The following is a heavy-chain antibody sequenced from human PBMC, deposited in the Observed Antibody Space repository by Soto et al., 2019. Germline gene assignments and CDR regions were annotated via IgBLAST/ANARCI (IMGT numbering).Heavy chain of an antibody. J-gene: IGHJ5*02. V-gene: IGHV4-30-4*01. D-gene: IGHD3-10*01. CDR3: ARDGRAITMVRGVKPNWFDP. Sequence: QVQLQESGPGLVKPSQTLSLTCTVSGGSISSGDYYWSWIRQPPGKGLEWIGYIYYSGSTYYNPSLKSRVTIAVDTSKNQFSLKLSSVTAADTAVYYCARDGRAITMVRGVKPNWFDPWGQGTLVTVSS. CDR2: IYYSGST. CDR1: GGSISSGDYY.